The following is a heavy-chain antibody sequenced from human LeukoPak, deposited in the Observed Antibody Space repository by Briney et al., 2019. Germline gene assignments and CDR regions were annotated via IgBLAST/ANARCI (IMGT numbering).Heavy chain of an antibody. J-gene: IGHJ4*02. V-gene: IGHV3-9*01. D-gene: IGHD1-20*01. Sequence: GRSLRLSCAASGFTFDDYAMHWVRQAPGKGLEWVSGISWNSGSIGYADSVKGRFTISRDNAKNSLYPQMNSLRADDTAVYYCARLSGDITVFDLWGQGTLVTVSP. CDR3: ARLSGDITVFDL. CDR1: GFTFDDYA. CDR2: ISWNSGSI.